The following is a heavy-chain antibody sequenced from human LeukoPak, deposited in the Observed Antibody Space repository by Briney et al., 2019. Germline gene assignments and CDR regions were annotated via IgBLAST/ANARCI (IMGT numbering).Heavy chain of an antibody. D-gene: IGHD2-15*01. Sequence: ASVKVSYKASVGTLSIYDISWVRQAAGQRLEWMGGIIPIFATANYAQKFQGRVTITADESPNRAYMEVRSLRSEDTAVYYCAKVAGRLYCGRGTCYVESCGQGTLVTVSS. CDR1: VGTLSIYD. CDR3: AKVAGRLYCGRGTCYVES. V-gene: IGHV1-69*01. CDR2: IIPIFATA. J-gene: IGHJ4*02.